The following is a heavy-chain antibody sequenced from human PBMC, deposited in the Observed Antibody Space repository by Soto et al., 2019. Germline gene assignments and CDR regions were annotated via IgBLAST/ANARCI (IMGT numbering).Heavy chain of an antibody. CDR1: GFTFSSSA. V-gene: IGHV3-23*01. CDR2: ISVGGGST. Sequence: VGSLRLSCAASGFTFSSSAMSWVRQVPGKGLEWVSAISVGGGSTHYADSGKGRFTISRDNSKNTLYLQMNSLRAEDTAVYYCAKDSGSYYFDYWGQGTLVTVS. J-gene: IGHJ4*02. CDR3: AKDSGSYYFDY. D-gene: IGHD1-26*01.